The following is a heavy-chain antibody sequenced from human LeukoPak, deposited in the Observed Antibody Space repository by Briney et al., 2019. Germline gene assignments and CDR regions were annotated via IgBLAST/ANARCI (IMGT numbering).Heavy chain of an antibody. CDR1: GFIFSNNI. D-gene: IGHD1-26*01. J-gene: IGHJ4*02. Sequence: GGSLRLSWAASGFIFSNNIMNWVRQAPGKGLEWVSVISADGGDIYYADSVNGRFTISRDNSKNTLHLQMDSLRAEDTAVYYCAKDPPHSDRSIYSDNSWGQGTLVTVSS. V-gene: IGHV3-23*01. CDR2: ISADGGDI. CDR3: AKDPPHSDRSIYSDNS.